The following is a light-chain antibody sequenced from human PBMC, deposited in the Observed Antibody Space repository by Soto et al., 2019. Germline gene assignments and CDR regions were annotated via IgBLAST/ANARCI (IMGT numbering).Light chain of an antibody. CDR1: ESIRSW. J-gene: IGKJ1*01. Sequence: DIQMTQSPSALSASIGDSFTITCRASESIRSWVAWYQQTPGKAPKILINKASELEGGVPPRFSGSGSGTEFTLTISSLQPDDFATYYCQQYFRPATFGQGTKVDIK. CDR2: KAS. V-gene: IGKV1-5*03. CDR3: QQYFRPAT.